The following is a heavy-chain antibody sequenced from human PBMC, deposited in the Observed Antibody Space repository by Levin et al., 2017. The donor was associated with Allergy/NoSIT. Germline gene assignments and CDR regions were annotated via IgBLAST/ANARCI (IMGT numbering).Heavy chain of an antibody. CDR2: ISSSSITT. V-gene: IGHV3-48*02. J-gene: IGHJ4*02. CDR1: GFTFSDFG. CDR3: VTKSEFHYSR. D-gene: IGHD4-11*01. Sequence: PGGSLRLSCAVSGFTFSDFGMHWVRQAPGKGLEWVSYISSSSITTYYADSVKGRFTISRDNARNSLFLQMNSLRDEDTSVYYCVTKSEFHYSRWCQGTLVTVSS.